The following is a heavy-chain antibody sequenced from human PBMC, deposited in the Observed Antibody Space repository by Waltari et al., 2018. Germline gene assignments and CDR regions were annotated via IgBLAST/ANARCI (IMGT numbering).Heavy chain of an antibody. CDR1: GGSISSGGYY. D-gene: IGHD6-19*01. J-gene: IGHJ4*02. CDR2: IYYSGST. V-gene: IGHV4-31*03. CDR3: ARYYSSGWYDVAD. Sequence: QVQLQESGPGLVKPSQTLSLTCTVSGGSISSGGYYWSWIRQHPGKGLEWIGYIYYSGSTYYNPSLKSRVTIAVDTSKNQFSLKLSSVTAADTAVYYCARYYSSGWYDVADWGQGTLVTVSS.